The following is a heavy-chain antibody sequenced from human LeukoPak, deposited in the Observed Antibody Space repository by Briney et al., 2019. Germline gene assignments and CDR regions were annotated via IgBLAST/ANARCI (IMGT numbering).Heavy chain of an antibody. CDR1: GGSISRYY. CDR3: ARGDFWSVAPTD. CDR2: IYYTGRA. J-gene: IGHJ4*02. V-gene: IGHV4-59*01. D-gene: IGHD3-3*01. Sequence: PSETLSLTCTVSGGSISRYYWSWIRQPPGTGLEWIGYIYYTGRADYNPSLKSRVSMSVDTSKNQFSLRVNSMTAADTAVYYCARGDFWSVAPTDWGQGTLVTVSS.